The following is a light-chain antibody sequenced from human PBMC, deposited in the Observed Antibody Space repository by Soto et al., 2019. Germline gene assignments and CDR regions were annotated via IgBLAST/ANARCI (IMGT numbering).Light chain of an antibody. CDR3: SSYTSSSTVV. CDR2: DVS. V-gene: IGLV2-14*01. CDR1: SSDVGGYNF. Sequence: QSVLTQPASVSGSPGQSITISCTGTSSDVGGYNFVSWYQQHPGKAPKLMIYDVSNRPSGASNRFSGSKSGTTASLTISGLQAEDEADYYCSSYTSSSTVVFGGGTKVTVL. J-gene: IGLJ2*01.